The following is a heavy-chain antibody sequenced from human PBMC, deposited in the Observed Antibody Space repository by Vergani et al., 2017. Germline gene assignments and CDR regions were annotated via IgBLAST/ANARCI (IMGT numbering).Heavy chain of an antibody. D-gene: IGHD4-17*01. CDR1: GFTFSSYG. CDR3: ARERPDYGDYASAFDI. V-gene: IGHV3-33*08. Sequence: VQLVESGGGLVQPGGSLRLSCAASGFTFSSYGMHWVRQAPGKGLEWVAVIWYDGSNKYYADSVKGRFTISRDNSKNTLYLQMNSLRAEDTAVYYCARERPDYGDYASAFDIWGQGTMVTVSS. CDR2: IWYDGSNK. J-gene: IGHJ3*02.